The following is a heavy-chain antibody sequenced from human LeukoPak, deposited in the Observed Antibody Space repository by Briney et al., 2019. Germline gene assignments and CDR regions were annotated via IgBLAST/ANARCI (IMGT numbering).Heavy chain of an antibody. Sequence: QTGGSLRLSCAASGFTFSSYSMHWVRQAPGKGLEWVAVISYDGSNKYNADSVKGRFTISRDNSKNTLYLQMNSLRREDTAEYYCARAEYDRSGPIYYYYGMDIWGQGTTVTVSS. CDR1: GFTFSSYS. CDR3: ARAEYDRSGPIYYYYGMDI. D-gene: IGHD3-22*01. J-gene: IGHJ6*02. CDR2: ISYDGSNK. V-gene: IGHV3-30-3*01.